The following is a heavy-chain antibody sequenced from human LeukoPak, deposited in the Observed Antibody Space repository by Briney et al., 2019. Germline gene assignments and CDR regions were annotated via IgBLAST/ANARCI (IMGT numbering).Heavy chain of an antibody. V-gene: IGHV3-72*01. D-gene: IGHD3-22*01. CDR3: AREPHTTYYYDSSGENWFDP. J-gene: IGHJ5*02. CDR1: GFTFSDHY. CDR2: TRNKANSYTT. Sequence: GGSLRLSCAASGFTFSDHYMDWVRQAPGKGQEWVGRTRNKANSYTTEYAASVKGRFTISRDDSKNSLYLQMNSLKTEDTAVYYCAREPHTTYYYDSSGENWFDPWGQGTLVTVSS.